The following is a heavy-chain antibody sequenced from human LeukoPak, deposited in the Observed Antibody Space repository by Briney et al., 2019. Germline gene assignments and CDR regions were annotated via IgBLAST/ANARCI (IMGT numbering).Heavy chain of an antibody. CDR1: GGSISGYH. CDR2: IYYSGSS. CDR3: ARGASVGATTGWFDP. J-gene: IGHJ5*02. Sequence: SETLSLTCNVSGGSISGYHWSWIRQPPGKGLEWLGYIYYSGSSNYNPSFKSRVTMSVDTSKNQFSLKLSSVTAADTAVYYCARGASVGATTGWFDPWGQGTLVTVSS. V-gene: IGHV4-59*12. D-gene: IGHD1-26*01.